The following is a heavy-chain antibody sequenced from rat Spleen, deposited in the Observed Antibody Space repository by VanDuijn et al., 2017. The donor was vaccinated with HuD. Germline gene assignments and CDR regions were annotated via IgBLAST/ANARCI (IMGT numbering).Heavy chain of an antibody. D-gene: IGHD1-1*01. V-gene: IGHV5-7*01. J-gene: IGHJ2*01. Sequence: EVQLVESGGGLVQPGRSMKLSCAASGFTFSNYYMAWVRQAPKKGLEWVATISYDGSSTYYRDSVKGRFTISRDNAKSTLYLQMDSLRSEDTATYYCARQHITRVDYWGQGVMVTVSS. CDR3: ARQHITRVDY. CDR1: GFTFSNYY. CDR2: ISYDGSST.